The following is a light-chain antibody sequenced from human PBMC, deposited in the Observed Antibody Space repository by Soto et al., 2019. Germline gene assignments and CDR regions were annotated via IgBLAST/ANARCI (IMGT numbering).Light chain of an antibody. Sequence: EIVLTPSPGTLSLSPVERATLSCWASQSISSSYLAWYQRKPGQAPRLLIYGASSRATGIPDRFSGSGSGTDFTLTISSLQSADFAVYYCQHYNNWPPLTFGGGTKVDI. J-gene: IGKJ4*01. CDR3: QHYNNWPPLT. CDR2: GAS. CDR1: QSISSSY. V-gene: IGKV3-20*01.